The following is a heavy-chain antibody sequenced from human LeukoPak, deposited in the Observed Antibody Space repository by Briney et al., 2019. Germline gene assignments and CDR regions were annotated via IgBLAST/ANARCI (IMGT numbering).Heavy chain of an antibody. CDR2: IHYSGST. CDR1: GDSFSTYY. J-gene: IGHJ4*02. V-gene: IGHV4-59*01. Sequence: PSETLSLTCTVSGDSFSTYYWSWIRQPPGKGLEWLGYIHYSGSTNSNPSLKSQVTISVDTSRNQCSLKLRSLTAADTAVYYCARGGGPGYYGSGTEGVFDHWGQGTLVTVSS. CDR3: ARGGGPGYYGSGTEGVFDH. D-gene: IGHD3-10*01.